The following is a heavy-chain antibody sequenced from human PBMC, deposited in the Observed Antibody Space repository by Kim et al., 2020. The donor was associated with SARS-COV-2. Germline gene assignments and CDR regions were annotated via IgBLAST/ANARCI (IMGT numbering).Heavy chain of an antibody. D-gene: IGHD6-19*01. V-gene: IGHV1-24*01. CDR3: ATGNNIAVAAPMDY. J-gene: IGHJ4*02. Sequence: AQKFQGRVTMTEETSTDTAYMELSSMRSEDTAVYYCATGNNIAVAAPMDYWGQGTLVTVSS.